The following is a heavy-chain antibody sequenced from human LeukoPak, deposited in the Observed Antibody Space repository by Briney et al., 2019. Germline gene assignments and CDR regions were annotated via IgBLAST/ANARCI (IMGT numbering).Heavy chain of an antibody. CDR2: ISGSGGGT. J-gene: IGHJ4*02. Sequence: PGGSLRLSCAASGFTFISYAMSWVRQAPGKGLEWVSAISGSGGGTYNAASVKGRFTISRDNSRNTLFLQMNSLRAEDTAVYYCAKEDLHYDILTGYYTTPYSFDSWGQGTLVTVSS. D-gene: IGHD3-9*01. V-gene: IGHV3-23*01. CDR3: AKEDLHYDILTGYYTTPYSFDS. CDR1: GFTFISYA.